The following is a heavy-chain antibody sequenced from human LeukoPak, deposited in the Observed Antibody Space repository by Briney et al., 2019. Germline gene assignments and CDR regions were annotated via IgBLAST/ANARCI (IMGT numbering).Heavy chain of an antibody. CDR2: MNPNSGNT. CDR1: GYTFTSYD. D-gene: IGHD3-10*01. V-gene: IGHV1-8*01. CDR3: ARGVYYGSGSYYNPFDY. Sequence: ASVKVPCKASGYTFTSYDINWVRQATGQGLEWMVWMNPNSGNTGYAQKFQGRVTMTRNTSISTAYMELSSLRSEDTAVYYCARGVYYGSGSYYNPFDYWGQGTLVTVSS. J-gene: IGHJ4*02.